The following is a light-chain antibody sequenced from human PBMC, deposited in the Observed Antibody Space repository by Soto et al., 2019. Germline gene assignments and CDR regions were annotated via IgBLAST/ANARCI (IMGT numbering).Light chain of an antibody. CDR2: AAS. J-gene: IGKJ1*01. CDR3: QKYNTVPWT. V-gene: IGKV1-27*01. Sequence: DIPMTQSPSSLSASIGDRVTITCRASQGISNYLVWYQQKPGKVPTLLIYAASTLQSGVPSRFSGSGSGTDFTLTINSLQPEDTATYYCQKYNTVPWTFGQGTKVEIK. CDR1: QGISNY.